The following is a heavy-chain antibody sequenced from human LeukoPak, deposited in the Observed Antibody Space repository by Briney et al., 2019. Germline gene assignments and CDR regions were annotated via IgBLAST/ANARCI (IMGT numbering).Heavy chain of an antibody. CDR1: GGTFSSYA. CDR3: ARKAARRFAY. V-gene: IGHV1-46*01. CDR2: INPTGGST. D-gene: IGHD6-6*01. Sequence: ASVKVSCKASGGTFSSYAISWVRQAPGQGLEWMGIINPTGGSTTYAQKFQGRVTMTRDTSTSTVYMELSSLRSDDTAVYYCARKAARRFAYWGQGTLVTVSS. J-gene: IGHJ4*02.